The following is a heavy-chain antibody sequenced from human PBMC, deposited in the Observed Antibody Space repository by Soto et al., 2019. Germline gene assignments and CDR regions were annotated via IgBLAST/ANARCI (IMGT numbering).Heavy chain of an antibody. CDR3: GGDPRGPEY. V-gene: IGHV3-23*01. CDR1: GFTYSTFG. D-gene: IGHD6-6*01. CDR2: ISGSGDNT. J-gene: IGHJ4*02. Sequence: EGQLLESGGGLMQPGGSLRLSCAGSGFTYSTFGMSWVRQAPGKGLEWVSGISGSGDNTYYADSVKGRFTISRDKSKNTLFLRMNGLRAEDTAMYYCGGDPRGPEYWGQGTLVSVSS.